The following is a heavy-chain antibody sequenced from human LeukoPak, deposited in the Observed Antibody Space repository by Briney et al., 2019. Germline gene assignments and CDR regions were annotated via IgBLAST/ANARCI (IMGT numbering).Heavy chain of an antibody. CDR2: IIPIFGTA. D-gene: IGHD3-16*02. V-gene: IGHV1-69*05. CDR3: ARGARGPGGHYYDYVWGSYRYHYFDY. CDR1: GGTFSSDA. J-gene: IGHJ4*02. Sequence: ASVKVSCKASGGTFSSDAIRWVRQAPGQGLEWMGGIIPIFGTANYAQKFQGRVTITTDESTSTAYMELSSLRSEDTAVYYCARGARGPGGHYYDYVWGSYRYHYFDYWGQGTLVTVSS.